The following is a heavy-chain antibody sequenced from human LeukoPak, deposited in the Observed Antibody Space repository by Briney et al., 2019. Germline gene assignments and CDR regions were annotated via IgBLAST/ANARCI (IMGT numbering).Heavy chain of an antibody. CDR3: ASDYGAASYYMDV. J-gene: IGHJ6*03. D-gene: IGHD4-17*01. V-gene: IGHV1-46*01. CDR2: INPSGGST. Sequence: ASVKVSCKASGGTFSSYAISWVRQAPGQGLEWTGIINPSGGSTSYAQEFQGRVTMTRDTSTSTVYMELSSLRSEDTAVYYCASDYGAASYYMDVWGKGTTVTVSS. CDR1: GGTFSSYA.